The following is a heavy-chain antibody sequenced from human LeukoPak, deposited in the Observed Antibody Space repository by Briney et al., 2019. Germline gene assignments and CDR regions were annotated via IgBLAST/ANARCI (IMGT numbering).Heavy chain of an antibody. CDR1: GGTFSSYT. CDR3: ARDQGYCSSTSCYNFDY. D-gene: IGHD2-2*02. Sequence: SVKVSCKASGGTFSSYTISWVRQAPGQGLEWMGRIIPILGIANYAQKFQGRVTITAEKSTSTAYMELSSLRSEDTAVYYCARDQGYCSSTSCYNFDYWGQGTLVTVSS. V-gene: IGHV1-69*04. J-gene: IGHJ4*02. CDR2: IIPILGIA.